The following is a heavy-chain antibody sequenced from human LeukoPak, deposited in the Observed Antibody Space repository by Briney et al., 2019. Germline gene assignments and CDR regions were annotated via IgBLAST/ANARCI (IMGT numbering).Heavy chain of an antibody. V-gene: IGHV1-2*02. Sequence: ASVKVSYKASGYTFTGYYIHWVRQAPGQGLEWMGWINPNSGGTNYAQKLQGRVTVTWDTSISTAYMDLSSLRSDDTAVYYCGRGRLPTIGVVNPSYYFDYWGQGTLVTVSS. CDR1: GYTFTGYY. CDR2: INPNSGGT. CDR3: GRGRLPTIGVVNPSYYFDY. D-gene: IGHD3-22*01. J-gene: IGHJ4*02.